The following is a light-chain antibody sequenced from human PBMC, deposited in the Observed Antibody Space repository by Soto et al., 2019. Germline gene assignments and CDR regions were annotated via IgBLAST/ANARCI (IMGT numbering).Light chain of an antibody. CDR3: QQFNSYPIT. CDR1: QGISSA. Sequence: AIHLTQSPSSLSASVGDRVTITCRASQGISSALAWCQQKPGKPPKLLLYDASSLESGVPSRFSGSGSGTEFTLTISSLQPEDYAAYYCQQFNSYPITFGQGTRLEIK. CDR2: DAS. V-gene: IGKV1-13*02. J-gene: IGKJ5*01.